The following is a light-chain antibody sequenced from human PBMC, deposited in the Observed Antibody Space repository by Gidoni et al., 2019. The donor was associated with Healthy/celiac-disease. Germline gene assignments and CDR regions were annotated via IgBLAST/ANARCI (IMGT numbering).Light chain of an antibody. CDR2: EGS. CDR1: SRDVGSYNL. CDR3: CSYAGSSTPIV. Sequence: QSALTQPASVSGSPGQSITISCTGTSRDVGSYNLVSWYQQHPGKAPKLMIYEGSKRPSGVSNRFSGSKAGNTASLTISGLQAEDEADYYCCSYAGSSTPIVFGTGTKVTVL. J-gene: IGLJ1*01. V-gene: IGLV2-23*01.